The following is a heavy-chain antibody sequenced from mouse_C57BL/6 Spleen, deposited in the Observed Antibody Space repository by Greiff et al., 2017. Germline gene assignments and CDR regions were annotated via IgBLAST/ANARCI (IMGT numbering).Heavy chain of an antibody. J-gene: IGHJ3*01. Sequence: EVHLVESGGGLVQSGRSLRLSCATSGFTFSDFYMEWVRQAPGKGLEWIAASRNKANDYTTEYSASVKGRFIVSRDTSQSILYLQMNALRAEDTAIYYCARGDDYPFAYWGQGTLVTVSA. CDR3: ARGDDYPFAY. D-gene: IGHD2-4*01. CDR2: SRNKANDYTT. V-gene: IGHV7-1*01. CDR1: GFTFSDFY.